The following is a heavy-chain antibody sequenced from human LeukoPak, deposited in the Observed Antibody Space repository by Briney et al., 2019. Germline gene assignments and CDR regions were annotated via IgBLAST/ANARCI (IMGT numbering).Heavy chain of an antibody. CDR3: ARDGDLGVVVVATTDVAYYFDY. CDR1: GFTFSSYG. J-gene: IGHJ4*02. CDR2: ISYEGSIT. V-gene: IGHV3-30*03. Sequence: QPGGSLRLSCAASGFTFSSYGMHWVRQAPGKGLEWVAVISYEGSITYYADSVKGRFAISRDSSQNTLYLQMSSLRAEDTAVYYCARDGDLGVVVVATTDVAYYFDYWGQGTLVTVSS. D-gene: IGHD2-15*01.